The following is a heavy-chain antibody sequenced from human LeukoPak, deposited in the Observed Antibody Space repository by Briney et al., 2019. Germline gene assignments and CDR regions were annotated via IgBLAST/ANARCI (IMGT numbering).Heavy chain of an antibody. CDR2: ISSSGSTI. CDR3: AREKEDYGMDV. CDR1: GFTFSSYE. J-gene: IGHJ6*02. V-gene: IGHV3-48*03. Sequence: EPGGSLRLSCAASGFTFSSYEMNWVRQAPGKGLEWVSYISSSGSTIYYADSVKGRFTISRDNAKNSLYLQMNSPRAEDTAVYYCAREKEDYGMDVWGQGTTVTVSS.